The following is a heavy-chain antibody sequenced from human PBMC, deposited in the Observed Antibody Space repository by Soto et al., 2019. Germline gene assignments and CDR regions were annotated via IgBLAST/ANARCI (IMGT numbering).Heavy chain of an antibody. V-gene: IGHV5-10-1*01. CDR3: ARHPTLHESRVWSGFDP. J-gene: IGHJ5*02. D-gene: IGHD3-3*01. Sequence: PGEYLKLSCQGSGYSFNTYWISWVRQVPGKGLEWMGRIDPGTSYSNYSPSFEGHVTISVDKSKSTAFLQWSSLKASDTAMYYCARHPTLHESRVWSGFDPWGQGTLVTVSS. CDR1: GYSFNTYW. CDR2: IDPGTSYS.